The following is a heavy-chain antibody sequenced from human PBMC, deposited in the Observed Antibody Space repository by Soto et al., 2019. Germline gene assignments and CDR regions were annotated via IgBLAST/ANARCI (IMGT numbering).Heavy chain of an antibody. V-gene: IGHV4-34*01. CDR2: INHSGST. Sequence: PSETLSLTCAVYGGSFSGYYWSWIRQPPGKGLEWIGEINHSGSTNYNPSLKSRVTISVDTSKNQFSLKLSSVTAADTAVYYCARGVAAAGHGRYWGRGTLVTVSS. J-gene: IGHJ4*02. CDR1: GGSFSGYY. D-gene: IGHD6-13*01. CDR3: ARGVAAAGHGRY.